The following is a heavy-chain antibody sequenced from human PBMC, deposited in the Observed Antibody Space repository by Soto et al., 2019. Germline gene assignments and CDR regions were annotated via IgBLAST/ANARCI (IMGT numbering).Heavy chain of an antibody. CDR2: IFHSGTT. CDR3: ARQLERGGLPEGFEY. V-gene: IGHV4-4*02. CDR1: GDSISSSHW. Sequence: QVQLQESGPGLVEPSGTLSLTCVVSGDSISSSHWWSWVRQPPGQWLEWIGEIFHSGTTKYNPSLESRVTMSVDKSNNQLSLKLSSVTAADTAVYYCARQLERGGLPEGFEYWGQGTLATVSS. D-gene: IGHD1-1*01. J-gene: IGHJ4*02.